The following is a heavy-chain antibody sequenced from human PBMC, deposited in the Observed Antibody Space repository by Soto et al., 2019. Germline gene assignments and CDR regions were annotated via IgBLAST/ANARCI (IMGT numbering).Heavy chain of an antibody. Sequence: GGSLRLSCAASGFTFSSYAMSWVRQAPGKGLEWVSAISGSGGSTYYADSVKGRFTISRDNSKNTLYLQMNSLRAEDTAVYYCAKNQLLSNYYYYYMDVWGKGTTVTVSS. D-gene: IGHD2-2*01. V-gene: IGHV3-23*01. CDR3: AKNQLLSNYYYYYMDV. CDR1: GFTFSSYA. J-gene: IGHJ6*03. CDR2: ISGSGGST.